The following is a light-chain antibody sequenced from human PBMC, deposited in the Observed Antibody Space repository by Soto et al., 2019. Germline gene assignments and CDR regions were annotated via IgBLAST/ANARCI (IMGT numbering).Light chain of an antibody. Sequence: ENVLTQSPGTLSLSPGERATLSCRASQSVTSNYLAWYQQKPGQAPRLLIYVASSRATGIPDRFSGSGSGTDFTLTISRLEPEDFAVYYCQQRSSWPLTFGGGTKVEI. CDR3: QQRSSWPLT. V-gene: IGKV3-20*01. CDR1: QSVTSNY. CDR2: VAS. J-gene: IGKJ4*01.